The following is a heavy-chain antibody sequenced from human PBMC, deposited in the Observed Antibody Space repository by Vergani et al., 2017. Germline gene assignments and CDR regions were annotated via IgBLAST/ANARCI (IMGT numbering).Heavy chain of an antibody. CDR3: ASRTAAGMDY. J-gene: IGHJ4*02. V-gene: IGHV3-9*01. Sequence: EVQLVESGGGLVQPGRSLRLSCAASGFTFDDYAMHWVRQAPGKGLEWVSGISWNSGSIGYADSVKGRFTISRDNAKNSLYLQMNSLRAEDTALYYCASRTAAGMDYWGQGTLVTVSS. CDR2: ISWNSGSI. D-gene: IGHD6-13*01. CDR1: GFTFDDYA.